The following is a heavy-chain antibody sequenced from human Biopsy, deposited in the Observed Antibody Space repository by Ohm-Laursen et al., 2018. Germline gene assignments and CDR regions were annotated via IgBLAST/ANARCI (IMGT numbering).Heavy chain of an antibody. V-gene: IGHV4-31*03. CDR1: GDSISSGGNY. CDR3: ARADMVTTIVDY. Sequence: TLSLTCTVSGDSISSGGNYWSWIRQFPGKGLEWIAYIYHTGSTYYNPSLKSRLSIAIDKSKNQFSVSLRSVTAADTAVYYCARADMVTTIVDYWGQGTLVTVSS. J-gene: IGHJ4*02. CDR2: IYHTGST. D-gene: IGHD5-12*01.